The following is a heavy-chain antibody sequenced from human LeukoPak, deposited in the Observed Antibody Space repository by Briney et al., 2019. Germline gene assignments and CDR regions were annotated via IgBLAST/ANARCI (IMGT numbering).Heavy chain of an antibody. CDR2: IYYSGNT. D-gene: IGHD3-22*01. CDR1: GGSISTSSFY. J-gene: IGHJ4*02. CDR3: ARAYYYERSGYYYQTFDY. Sequence: SETLSLTCTMSGGSISTSSFYWGWVRQPPGTGLERIGSIYYSGNTYYNPSLKSRVTISVDTSKNHFSLELSSVTAADTAVYYCARAYYYERSGYYYQTFDYWGQGTLVTVSA. V-gene: IGHV4-39*02.